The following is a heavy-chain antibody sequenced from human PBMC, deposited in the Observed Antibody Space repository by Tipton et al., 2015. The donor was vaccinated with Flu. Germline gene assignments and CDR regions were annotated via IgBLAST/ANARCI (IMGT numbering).Heavy chain of an antibody. CDR2: ICPGSP. Sequence: TLSLTCSVSGASVGSPYCWGWVRQPLGKGLEWIGNICPGSPYYNPSLRSRVTTSVARAKAQFSLRLTSVTAADTAVYFCARRDFSSYVSEPKNWFDLWGRGTLVTVSS. D-gene: IGHD4-11*01. J-gene: IGHJ5*01. CDR3: ARRDFSSYVSEPKNWFDL. V-gene: IGHV4-38-2*01. CDR1: GASVGSPYC.